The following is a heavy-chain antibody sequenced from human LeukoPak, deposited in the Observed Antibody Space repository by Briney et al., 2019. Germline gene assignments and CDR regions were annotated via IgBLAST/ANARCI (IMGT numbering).Heavy chain of an antibody. J-gene: IGHJ4*02. V-gene: IGHV4-59*01. CDR3: ASDDYYGSGSYHY. Sequence: SETLSLTCTVSGGSISSYYWSWIRQPPGKGLEWIGYIYYSGSTNYNPSLKSRVTISADTSKNQFSLKLSSVTAADTAVYYCASDDYYGSGSYHYWGQGTLVTVSS. CDR1: GGSISSYY. CDR2: IYYSGST. D-gene: IGHD3-10*01.